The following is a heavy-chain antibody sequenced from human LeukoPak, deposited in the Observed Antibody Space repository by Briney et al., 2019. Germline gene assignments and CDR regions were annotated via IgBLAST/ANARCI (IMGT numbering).Heavy chain of an antibody. J-gene: IGHJ3*02. D-gene: IGHD2-2*01. Sequence: PSQTLSLTCTVSGGSISSGDYYWSWIRQPPGKGLEWIGYIYYSGSTYYNPSLKSPVTISVDTSKNQFSLKLSSVTAADTAVYYCARGIVVVPAARGVGAFDIWGQGTMVTVSS. CDR1: GGSISSGDYY. V-gene: IGHV4-30-4*01. CDR2: IYYSGST. CDR3: ARGIVVVPAARGVGAFDI.